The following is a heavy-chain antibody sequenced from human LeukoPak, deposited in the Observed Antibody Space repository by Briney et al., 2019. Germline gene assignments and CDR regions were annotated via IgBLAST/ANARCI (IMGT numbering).Heavy chain of an antibody. CDR3: AKTELYYDFWSGYYSGYYFDY. J-gene: IGHJ4*02. CDR1: GFTFSSYA. V-gene: IGHV3-23*01. Sequence: GGSLRLSCAASGFTFSSYAMSWVRQAPGKGLEWVSAISGSGGSTYYADSVKGRFTISRDNSKNTLYLQMNSLRAEDTAVYYCAKTELYYDFWSGYYSGYYFDYWGQGTLVTVSS. D-gene: IGHD3-3*01. CDR2: ISGSGGST.